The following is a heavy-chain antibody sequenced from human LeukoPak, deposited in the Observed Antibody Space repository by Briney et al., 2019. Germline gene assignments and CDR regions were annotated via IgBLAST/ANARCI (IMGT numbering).Heavy chain of an antibody. CDR3: ARSDRIVGATFGPFDI. Sequence: GGSLRLSCAASGFTFSSYSMNWVRQAPGKGLEWVSYISSSSSTIYYADSAKGRFTISRDNAKNSLYLQMNSLRAEDTAVYYCARSDRIVGATFGPFDIWGQGTMVTVSS. V-gene: IGHV3-48*04. CDR2: ISSSSSTI. D-gene: IGHD1-26*01. J-gene: IGHJ3*02. CDR1: GFTFSSYS.